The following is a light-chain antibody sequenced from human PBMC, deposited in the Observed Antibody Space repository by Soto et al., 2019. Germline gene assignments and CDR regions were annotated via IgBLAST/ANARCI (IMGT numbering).Light chain of an antibody. J-gene: IGKJ2*01. CDR1: ENIIDY. CDR3: QQSFRTPYA. V-gene: IGKV1-39*01. Sequence: DIQMTQSPSSLSASVGDRVTITCRSSENIIDYLNWYQQKPGKAPNLLIYAASSLQSGVPSRFSGSGSGTDFTLTISSLRPEDFATYFSQQSFRTPYAFGQGTKVDIK. CDR2: AAS.